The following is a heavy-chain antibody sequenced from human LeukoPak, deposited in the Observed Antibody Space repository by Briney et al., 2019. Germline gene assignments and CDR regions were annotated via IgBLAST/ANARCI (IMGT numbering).Heavy chain of an antibody. Sequence: GGSLRLSCAASGLTFSSYAMSWVRQAPGKGLEWVSAISGSGLSTYYADSVKGRFTISRDISKTTLYLQMNSLRAEDTAVYYCAKNAKYSSSWYAYWGQGNLVTVSS. D-gene: IGHD6-13*01. CDR2: ISGSGLST. J-gene: IGHJ4*02. CDR1: GLTFSSYA. CDR3: AKNAKYSSSWYAY. V-gene: IGHV3-23*01.